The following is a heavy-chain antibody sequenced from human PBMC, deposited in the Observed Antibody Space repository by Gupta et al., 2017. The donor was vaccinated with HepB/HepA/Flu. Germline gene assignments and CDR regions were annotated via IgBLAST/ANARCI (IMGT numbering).Heavy chain of an antibody. J-gene: IGHJ4*02. D-gene: IGHD3-3*01. CDR2: IKQDGSEK. Sequence: EVQLVESGGGLVQPGGSLRLSCAASGFTFSSYWMSWVRQAPGKGLEWVANIKQDGSEKYYVESVKGRVTISRDNAKNSLDRQMNSLRAEETAVYYCAREHYDVGSGDETGQNDYGGQGTMVTVSS. CDR3: AREHYDVGSGDETGQNDY. V-gene: IGHV3-7*01. CDR1: GFTFSSYW.